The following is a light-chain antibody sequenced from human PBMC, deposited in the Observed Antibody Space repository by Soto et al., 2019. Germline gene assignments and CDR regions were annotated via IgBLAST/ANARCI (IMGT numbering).Light chain of an antibody. CDR3: QKYNSATALT. CDR1: QGISNY. V-gene: IGKV1-27*01. CDR2: AAS. Sequence: DIQMTQSPSSLSASLGDRFTITCRASQGISNYLAWYQQKPGKVPKLLIYAASTLQSGVPSRFSGSGSGTDFTLTISSLQPEDVATYYCQKYNSATALTFGGGTKV. J-gene: IGKJ4*01.